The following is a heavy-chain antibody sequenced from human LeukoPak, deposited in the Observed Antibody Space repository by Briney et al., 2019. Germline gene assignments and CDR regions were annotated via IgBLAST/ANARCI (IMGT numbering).Heavy chain of an antibody. CDR3: ARPRGDGYTGDAFDI. CDR2: IYYSGST. CDR1: GGSISSSSYY. J-gene: IGHJ3*02. Sequence: SENLSITCTVSGGSISSSSYYWGWIRQPPGKGLEWIGSIYYSGSTYYNPSLKSRVTISVDTSKNQFSLKLSSVTAADTAVYYCARPRGDGYTGDAFDIWGQGTMVTVSS. V-gene: IGHV4-39*01. D-gene: IGHD5-24*01.